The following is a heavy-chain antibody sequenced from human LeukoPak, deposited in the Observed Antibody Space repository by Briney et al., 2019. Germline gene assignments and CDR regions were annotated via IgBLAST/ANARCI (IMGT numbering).Heavy chain of an antibody. CDR1: GLTFSKYD. D-gene: IGHD6-19*01. CDR3: VRGGPLAGHAFDV. CDR2: ITSGGDT. V-gene: IGHV3-13*04. J-gene: IGHJ3*01. Sequence: GGSLRLSCAGSGLTFSKYDMHWVRQATGRGLEWVSDITSGGDTHYQGSVKGRFTISRDNAKNSFYLEMNSLRVGDTAVYYCVRGGPLAGHAFDVWGRGTLVTVS.